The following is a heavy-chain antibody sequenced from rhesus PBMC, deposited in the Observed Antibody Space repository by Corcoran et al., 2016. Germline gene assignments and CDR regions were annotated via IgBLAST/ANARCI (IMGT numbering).Heavy chain of an antibody. CDR3: ARETPAYGNPIRFDF. Sequence: QVQLQESGPGLVKPLETLSLTCAVSGGSISSTYWSWIRPPPGTGLEWIWYIDGSGRSTKYKPSRKSRVTLSGDTSKNQFSLKLSAGTAADTAVYYCARETPAYGNPIRFDFWGQGLRVTVSS. D-gene: IGHD4-35*01. J-gene: IGHJ3*01. V-gene: IGHV4S11*01. CDR2: IDGSGRST. CDR1: GGSISSTY.